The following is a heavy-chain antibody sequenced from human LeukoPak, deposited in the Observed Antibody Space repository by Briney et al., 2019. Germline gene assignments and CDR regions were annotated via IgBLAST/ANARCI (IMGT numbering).Heavy chain of an antibody. J-gene: IGHJ5*02. D-gene: IGHD6-25*01. Sequence: GGSLRLSCAASGFSFSTSWMTWVRQAPGKGLEWVANMNEDGSVRNYLDSVKGRFTISRENARNSLYLQMNSLRAEDTAVYYCTWDKRYNWFDPWGQGTLVTVSS. CDR1: GFSFSTSW. CDR3: TWDKRYNWFDP. V-gene: IGHV3-7*04. CDR2: MNEDGSVR.